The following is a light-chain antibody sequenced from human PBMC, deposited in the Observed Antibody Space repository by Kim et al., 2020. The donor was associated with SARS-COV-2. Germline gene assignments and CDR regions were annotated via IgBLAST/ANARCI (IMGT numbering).Light chain of an antibody. Sequence: ARGQTARITCGGNNIGGKNVHWYQQKPGQAPVLVIYRDSNRPSGIPGRFSGSNSGNTATLTIRRAQAGDEADYYCQVWDSSTAYVVFGGGTKLTVL. J-gene: IGLJ2*01. CDR2: RDS. V-gene: IGLV3-9*01. CDR1: NIGGKN. CDR3: QVWDSSTAYVV.